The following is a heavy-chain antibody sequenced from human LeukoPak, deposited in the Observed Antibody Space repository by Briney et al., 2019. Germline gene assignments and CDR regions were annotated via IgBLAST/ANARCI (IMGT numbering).Heavy chain of an antibody. D-gene: IGHD6-19*01. Sequence: PGRSLRLSCAASGFTFSSYGMHWVRQAPGKGLEWVAVISYDGSNKYYADSVKGRFTISRDNSKNTLYLQMNSLRAEDTAVYYCAKARRSSGGYFDYRGQGTLVTVSS. V-gene: IGHV3-30*18. J-gene: IGHJ4*02. CDR1: GFTFSSYG. CDR3: AKARRSSGGYFDY. CDR2: ISYDGSNK.